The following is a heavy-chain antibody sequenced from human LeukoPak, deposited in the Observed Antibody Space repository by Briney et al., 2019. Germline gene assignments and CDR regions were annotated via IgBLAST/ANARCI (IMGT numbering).Heavy chain of an antibody. Sequence: PGGSLRLSCAASGFTFSSYAMSWVRQAPGKGLEWVSAISGSGGSTYYADSVKGRFTISRDNAKNSLYLQMNSLRAEDTAVYYCATRHDSRYYWGQGTLVTVSS. CDR2: ISGSGGST. CDR1: GFTFSSYA. J-gene: IGHJ4*02. CDR3: ATRHDSRYY. D-gene: IGHD1-1*01. V-gene: IGHV3-23*01.